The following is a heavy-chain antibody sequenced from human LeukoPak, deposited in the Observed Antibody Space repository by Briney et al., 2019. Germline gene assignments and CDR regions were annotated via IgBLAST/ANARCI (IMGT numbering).Heavy chain of an antibody. CDR2: IVASSGST. V-gene: IGHV3-23*01. D-gene: IGHD5-12*01. CDR3: AKGAYDYIEMGYFDY. CDR1: GFIISNSA. Sequence: PGGSLTLSCAASGFIISNSAMSWVRQAPGKGLEWVSLIVASSGSTFYADSVKGRFTISRDSSKNTLYLQMNSLRAEDMAVYYCAKGAYDYIEMGYFDYWGQGTLVTVSS. J-gene: IGHJ4*02.